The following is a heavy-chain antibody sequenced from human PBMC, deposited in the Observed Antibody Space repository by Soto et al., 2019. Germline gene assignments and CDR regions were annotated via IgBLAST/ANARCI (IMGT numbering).Heavy chain of an antibody. CDR2: IYPGDSDT. V-gene: IGHV5-51*01. D-gene: IGHD2-2*01. CDR1: GCHFAIYF. CDR3: ERRPAEAYYGMDV. J-gene: IGHJ6*01. Sequence: VESLNISSKGSGCHFAIYFIVLGRQMPGKGLEWMGIIYPGDSDTRYSPSFQGQVTISADKSISTAYLQWSSLKASDTAMYYCERRPAEAYYGMDVWGQRNTATV.